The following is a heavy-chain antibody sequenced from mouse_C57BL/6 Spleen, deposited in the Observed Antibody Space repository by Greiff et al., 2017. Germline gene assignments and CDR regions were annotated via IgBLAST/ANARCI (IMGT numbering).Heavy chain of an antibody. CDR3: TRDGYPWFAY. D-gene: IGHD2-3*01. CDR2: IDPETGGT. Sequence: QVQLQQSGAELVRPGASVTLSCKASGYTFTDYEMHWVKQTPVHGLEWIGAIDPETGGTAYNQKFKGKAILTADKSSSTAYMELRSLTSEDSAVYYCTRDGYPWFAYWGQGTLVTVSA. J-gene: IGHJ3*01. CDR1: GYTFTDYE. V-gene: IGHV1-15*01.